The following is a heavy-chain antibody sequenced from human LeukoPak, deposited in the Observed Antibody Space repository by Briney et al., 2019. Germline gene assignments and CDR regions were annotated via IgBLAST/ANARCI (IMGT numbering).Heavy chain of an antibody. D-gene: IGHD2-15*01. J-gene: IGHJ4*02. CDR2: IIPIFGTA. CDR3: ARVRVVVAAYLGY. CDR1: GGTFSSYA. V-gene: IGHV1-69*13. Sequence: GASVKVSCKASGGTFSSYAISWVRQAPGQGLEWMGGIIPIFGTANYAQKFQGRVTITADESTSTAYMELSSLRSEDTAVYYCARVRVVVAAYLGYWGQGTLVTVSS.